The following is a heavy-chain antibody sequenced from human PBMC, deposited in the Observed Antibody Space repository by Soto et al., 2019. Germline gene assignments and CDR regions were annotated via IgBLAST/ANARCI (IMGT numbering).Heavy chain of an antibody. D-gene: IGHD4-17*01. CDR3: AKLKTGASGDFHFQH. V-gene: IGHV3-23*01. J-gene: IGHJ1*01. CDR2: IRGSGSST. CDR1: GFTFSSYT. Sequence: PGGSLRLSCVASGFTFSSYTMSGVRQAPGKGLEWVSAIRGSGSSTYYADSVKGRFTISRDNSKNTLYLEVHSLRAEDTAVYYCAKLKTGASGDFHFQHWGQGTLVTVSS.